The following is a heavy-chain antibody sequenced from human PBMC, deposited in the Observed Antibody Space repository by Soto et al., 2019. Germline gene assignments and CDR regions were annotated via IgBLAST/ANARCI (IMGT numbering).Heavy chain of an antibody. J-gene: IGHJ4*02. D-gene: IGHD1-26*01. V-gene: IGHV1-18*01. CDR1: GYTTTNYD. Sequence: QVPLVQSGPEVKKPGASVTVSCKTSGYTTTNYDIGWVRQAPGQGREWMGWISAYNGNRNSAQKLQGRLTMTTDTSTKTAYMELRSLRSDDTAVYFCARALYRKGTYYDFDNWGQGPLVTVSS. CDR3: ARALYRKGTYYDFDN. CDR2: ISAYNGNR.